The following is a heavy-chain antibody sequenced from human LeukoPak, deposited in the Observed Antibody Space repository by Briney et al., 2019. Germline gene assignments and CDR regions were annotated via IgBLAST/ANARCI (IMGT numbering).Heavy chain of an antibody. J-gene: IGHJ4*02. CDR1: GYTFTSYG. V-gene: IGHV1-46*01. D-gene: IGHD3-9*01. Sequence: ASVKVSCKASGYTFTSYGISWVRQAPGQGLEWMGIINPSGGSTSYAQKFQGRVTMTRDTSTSTVYMELSSLRSEDTAVYYCARECCYDILTGYYSLGHFDYWGQGTLVTVSS. CDR3: ARECCYDILTGYYSLGHFDY. CDR2: INPSGGST.